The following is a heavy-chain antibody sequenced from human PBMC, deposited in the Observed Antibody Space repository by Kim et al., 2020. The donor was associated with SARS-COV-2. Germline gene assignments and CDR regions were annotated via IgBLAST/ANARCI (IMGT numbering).Heavy chain of an antibody. V-gene: IGHV4-39*01. CDR1: GGSISSSSYY. D-gene: IGHD4-4*01. Sequence: SETLSLTCTVSGGSISSSSYYWGWIRQPPGKGLEWIGSIYYSGSTYYNPSLKSRVTISVDTSKNQFSLKLSSVTAADTAVYYCARPKHKATTGAFDIWGQGTMVTVSS. CDR3: ARPKHKATTGAFDI. CDR2: IYYSGST. J-gene: IGHJ3*02.